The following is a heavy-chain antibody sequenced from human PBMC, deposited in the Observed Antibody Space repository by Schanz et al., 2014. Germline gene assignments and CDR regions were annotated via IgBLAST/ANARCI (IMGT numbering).Heavy chain of an antibody. V-gene: IGHV3-48*04. J-gene: IGHJ4*02. D-gene: IGHD1-1*01. CDR3: ARGTDWNLHY. CDR2: ISSSGTTI. Sequence: QLVGSGGGLIQPGGSLRLSCTASGFAFSSYSMNWVRQAPGKGLEWVSYISSSGTTIYYADSVKGRFTISRDNAKNSLYLQMNSLRAGDTAVYYCARGTDWNLHYWGQGALVTVSS. CDR1: GFAFSSYS.